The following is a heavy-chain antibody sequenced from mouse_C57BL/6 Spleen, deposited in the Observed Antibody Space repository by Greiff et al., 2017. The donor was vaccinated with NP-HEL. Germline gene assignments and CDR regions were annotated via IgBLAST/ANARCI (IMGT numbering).Heavy chain of an antibody. D-gene: IGHD2-4*01. Sequence: QVQLKQPGAELVMPGASVKLSCKASGYTFTSYWMHWVKQRPGQGLEWIGEIDPSDSYTNYNQKFKGKSTLTVDKSSSTAYMQLSSLTSEDSAVYYCARSMITRYAMDYWGQGTSVTVSS. CDR3: ARSMITRYAMDY. CDR1: GYTFTSYW. J-gene: IGHJ4*01. V-gene: IGHV1-69*01. CDR2: IDPSDSYT.